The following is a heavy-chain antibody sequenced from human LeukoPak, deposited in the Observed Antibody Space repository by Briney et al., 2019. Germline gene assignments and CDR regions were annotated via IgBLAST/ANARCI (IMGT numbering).Heavy chain of an antibody. V-gene: IGHV1-18*01. D-gene: IGHD6-13*01. CDR2: ISAYNDNT. CDR1: GYTFTSYG. CDR3: ARDRAAGTVFDY. Sequence: ASVKVSCKASGYTFTSYGISWVRQAPGQGLEWMGWISAYNDNTNYAQKLQGRVTMTTDTSTSTAYMELRSLRSDDTAVYYCARDRAAGTVFDYWGQGTLVTVSS. J-gene: IGHJ4*02.